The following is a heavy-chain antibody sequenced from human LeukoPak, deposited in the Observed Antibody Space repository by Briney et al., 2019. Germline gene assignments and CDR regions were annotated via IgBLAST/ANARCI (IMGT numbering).Heavy chain of an antibody. CDR1: GYDFRTYW. D-gene: IGHD1-26*01. V-gene: IGHV5-51*01. CDR3: ARHRVVGARSGYFDP. J-gene: IGHJ5*02. Sequence: GESLKISCQTSGYDFRTYWIGWVRQMPGKALEWMGNIYPDDSDTRYSPSFQGQVTISVDKSTSTAYLQWSSLKASDTAMYYCARHRVVGARSGYFDPWGQGTLVTVSS. CDR2: IYPDDSDT.